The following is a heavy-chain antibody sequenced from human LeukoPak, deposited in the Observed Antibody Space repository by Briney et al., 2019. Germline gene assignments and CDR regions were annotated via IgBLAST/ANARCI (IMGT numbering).Heavy chain of an antibody. V-gene: IGHV4-34*01. CDR2: INHSGST. CDR3: ARGPWDVVVPAAIGYFDY. CDR1: GGSFSGYY. D-gene: IGHD2-2*02. Sequence: PSETLSLTCAVYGGSFSGYYWSWIRQPPGKGLEWIGEINHSGSTNYNPSLKSRVTISVDTSKNQFSLKLSSVTAADTAVYYCARGPWDVVVPAAIGYFDYWGQGTPVTVSS. J-gene: IGHJ4*02.